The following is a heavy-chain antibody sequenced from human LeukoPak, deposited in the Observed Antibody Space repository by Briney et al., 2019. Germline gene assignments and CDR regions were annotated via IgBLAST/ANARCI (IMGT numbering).Heavy chain of an antibody. CDR2: INHSGST. D-gene: IGHD3-3*01. CDR1: GGSFSGYY. V-gene: IGHV4-34*01. Sequence: SETLSLTCAVYGGSFSGYYWSWIRQPPGKGLEWIGEINHSGSTNYNPSLESRVTISVDTSKNQFSLKLSSVTAADTAVYYCARGRTITIFGVVIIPIYFDYWGQGTLVTVSS. J-gene: IGHJ4*02. CDR3: ARGRTITIFGVVIIPIYFDY.